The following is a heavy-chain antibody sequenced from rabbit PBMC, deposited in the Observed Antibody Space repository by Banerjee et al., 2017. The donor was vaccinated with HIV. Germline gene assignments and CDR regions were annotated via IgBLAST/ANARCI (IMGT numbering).Heavy chain of an antibody. D-gene: IGHD4-2*01. CDR1: GFSFSTSYY. CDR3: ARSYGGNGHFNL. Sequence: QSLEESGGDLVKPGASLTLTCTGSGFSFSTSYYMCWVRQAPGKGLELIACVYSSSGSTWYASWAKGRFTISKSSSTTVTLQMTSLSAADTATYFCARSYGGNGHFNLWGPGTLVTVS. J-gene: IGHJ4*01. CDR2: VYSSSGST. V-gene: IGHV1S40*01.